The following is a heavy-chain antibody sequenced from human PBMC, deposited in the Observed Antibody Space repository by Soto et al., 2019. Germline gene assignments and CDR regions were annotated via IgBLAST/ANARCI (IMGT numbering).Heavy chain of an antibody. CDR2: INPNSGGT. V-gene: IGHV1-2*02. CDR1: GYTFTGYY. D-gene: IGHD2-21*02. Sequence: SVKVSCKASGYTFTGYYMHWVRQAPGQGLEWMGWINPNSGGTNYAQKFQGRVTMTRDTSISTAYMELSRLRSDDTAVYYCAREPFRICGGACAFFDFWGQGTLVTVSS. J-gene: IGHJ4*02. CDR3: AREPFRICGGACAFFDF.